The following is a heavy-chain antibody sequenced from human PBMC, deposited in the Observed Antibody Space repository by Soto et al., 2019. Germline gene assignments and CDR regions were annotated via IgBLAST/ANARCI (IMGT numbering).Heavy chain of an antibody. V-gene: IGHV3-64D*06. J-gene: IGHJ4*02. CDR2: ISSNGGST. CDR3: VKDGDSSSWYSGRQQTFDY. Sequence: EVQLVESGGGLVQPGGSLRLSCSASGFTFSSYAMHWVRQAPGKGLEYVSAISSNGGSTYYADSVKGRFTISRDNSKNTLYLQMSSLRAEDTAVYYCVKDGDSSSWYSGRQQTFDYWGQGTLVTVSS. D-gene: IGHD6-13*01. CDR1: GFTFSSYA.